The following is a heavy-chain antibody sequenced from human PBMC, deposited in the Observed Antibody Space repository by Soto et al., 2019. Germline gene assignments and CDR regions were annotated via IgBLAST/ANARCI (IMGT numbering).Heavy chain of an antibody. Sequence: SETLSLTCAVSGGSISSGGYSWSWIRQPPGKGLEWIGYIYHSGSTYYNPSLKSRVTISVDRSKNQFSLKLSSVTAADTAVYYCARAFVLNNWFDPWGQGTLVTVSS. V-gene: IGHV4-30-2*01. J-gene: IGHJ5*02. CDR1: GGSISSGGYS. CDR3: ARAFVLNNWFDP. CDR2: IYHSGST. D-gene: IGHD3-9*01.